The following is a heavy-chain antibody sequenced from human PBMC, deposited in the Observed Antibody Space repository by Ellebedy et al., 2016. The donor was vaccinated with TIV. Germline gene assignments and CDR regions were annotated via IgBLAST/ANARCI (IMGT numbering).Heavy chain of an antibody. V-gene: IGHV3-11*06. Sequence: PGGSLRLSCAASGFTFSDYDMNWIRQAPGKGLERVSYISSSGSHTNSADYVKGRLTISRDNAKNSLYLQMDSLRAEDPAVYYCARRVASKASFDCWGQGTLVTVSS. J-gene: IGHJ4*02. D-gene: IGHD5-12*01. CDR2: ISSSGSHT. CDR3: ARRVASKASFDC. CDR1: GFTFSDYD.